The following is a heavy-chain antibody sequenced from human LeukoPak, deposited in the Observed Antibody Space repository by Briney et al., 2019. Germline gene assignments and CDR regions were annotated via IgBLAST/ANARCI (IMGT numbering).Heavy chain of an antibody. V-gene: IGHV3-49*04. CDR1: GSKFENYA. Sequence: PGGSLRLSCTTSGSKFENYAMSWVRQAPGKGLEWVGFTRSKTYSGATDYAASVRGRFTISRDDSKSIAYLQMNSLKTEDTAVYYCGRDSPYFDSWGQGTLVTVSS. CDR2: TRSKTYSGAT. J-gene: IGHJ4*02. CDR3: GRDSPYFDS.